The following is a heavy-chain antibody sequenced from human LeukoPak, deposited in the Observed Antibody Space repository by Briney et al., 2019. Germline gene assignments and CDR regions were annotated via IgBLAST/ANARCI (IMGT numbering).Heavy chain of an antibody. V-gene: IGHV1-2*02. J-gene: IGHJ4*02. Sequence: ASVKVSCKPSGYTFTGYFLHWVRQAPGQGLEWMGWINPNTGGTNYAQRFQGRVSMTRDTSISTAYMELSRLRSDDTAVYYCARAQMVRGVGADWGQGTLVTVSS. CDR3: ARAQMVRGVGAD. D-gene: IGHD3-10*01. CDR1: GYTFTGYF. CDR2: INPNTGGT.